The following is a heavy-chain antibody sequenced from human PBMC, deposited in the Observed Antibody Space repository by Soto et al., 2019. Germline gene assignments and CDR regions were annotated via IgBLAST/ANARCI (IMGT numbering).Heavy chain of an antibody. V-gene: IGHV4-31*03. CDR2: IYYSGST. D-gene: IGHD2-21*02. CDR3: ARVCGGDCHYGMDV. CDR1: GGNIISGCYC. J-gene: IGHJ6*02. Sequence: SVPKSVTCTVAGGNIISGCYCWTWNSQHPGKGLEWIGYIYYSGSTYYNPSLKSRVTISVDTSKNQFSLELSSVTAADTAVYYCARVCGGDCHYGMDVWGQGTTVTVSS.